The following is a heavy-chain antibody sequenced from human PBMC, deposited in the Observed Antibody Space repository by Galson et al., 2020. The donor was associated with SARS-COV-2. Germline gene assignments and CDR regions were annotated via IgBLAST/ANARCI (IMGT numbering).Heavy chain of an antibody. CDR2: ISRGGGST. CDR3: AKDRTYDYRTNVWFVP. Sequence: GGSLRLSCAASGFTFSNYSMAWVRQAPGKGLEWVAAISRGGGSTYYADSVKGRLTISSDNSKNTVYLQMNSLRGEDTAVYYWAKDRTYDYRTNVWFVPWSRGALVTGSS. D-gene: IGHD4-4*01. V-gene: IGHV3-23*01. J-gene: IGHJ5*02. CDR1: GFTFSNYS.